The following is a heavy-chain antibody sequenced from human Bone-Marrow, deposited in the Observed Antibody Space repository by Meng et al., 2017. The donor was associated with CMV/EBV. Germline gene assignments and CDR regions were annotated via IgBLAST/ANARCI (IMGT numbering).Heavy chain of an antibody. V-gene: IGHV1-2*02. CDR3: ARPLESVGSGSSWFDP. Sequence: ASVKVSCKASGYTFTGYDMHWVRQAPGQGLEWMGWINPNSGGTNYAQKFQGRVTMTRDTSISTAYMELSRLRSDDTAVYYCARPLESVGSGSSWFDPWGQGTLVTVSS. CDR2: INPNSGGT. J-gene: IGHJ5*02. D-gene: IGHD3-10*01. CDR1: GYTFTGYD.